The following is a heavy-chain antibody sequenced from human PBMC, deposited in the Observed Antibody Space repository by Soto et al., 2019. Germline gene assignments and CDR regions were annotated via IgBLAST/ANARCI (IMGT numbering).Heavy chain of an antibody. J-gene: IGHJ4*02. CDR1: GFTFSNYV. CDR3: AKRRGEGFFDK. Sequence: EVQLLESGGGLLRPGGSLRVSCAASGFTFSNYVMSWVRQAPGGGLEWVSAISGNGIDTYYADAVKGRFTISRDNSKNTLYLQINSRRVEDTAVYYCAKRRGEGFFDKWGQGTRVTVSS. D-gene: IGHD3-16*01. V-gene: IGHV3-23*01. CDR2: ISGNGIDT.